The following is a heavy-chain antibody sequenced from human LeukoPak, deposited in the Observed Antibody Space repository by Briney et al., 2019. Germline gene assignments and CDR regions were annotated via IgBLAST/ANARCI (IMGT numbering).Heavy chain of an antibody. CDR2: INHSGST. J-gene: IGHJ6*02. V-gene: IGHV4-34*01. CDR3: ARAKASSGWQYYYYGMDV. D-gene: IGHD6-19*01. Sequence: SETLSLTCAVYGGSFSGCYWSWIRQPPGKGLEWIGEINHSGSTNYNPSLKSRVTISVDTSKNQFSLKLSSVTAADTAVYYCARAKASSGWQYYYYGMDVWGQGTTVTVSS. CDR1: GGSFSGCY.